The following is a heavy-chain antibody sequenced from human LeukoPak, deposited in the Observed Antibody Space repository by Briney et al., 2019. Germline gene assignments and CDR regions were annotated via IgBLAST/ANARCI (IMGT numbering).Heavy chain of an antibody. CDR1: GGSISSSSYY. J-gene: IGHJ4*02. CDR2: IYYSGST. D-gene: IGHD3-22*01. CDR3: ARLTYYYDSSGFNYFDY. V-gene: IGHV4-39*07. Sequence: PSETLSLTCTVSGGSISSSSYYWGWIRQPPGKGLEWIGSIYYSGSTYYNPSLKSRVTISVDTSKNQFSLKLSSVTAADTAVYYCARLTYYYDSSGFNYFDYWGQGTLVTVSS.